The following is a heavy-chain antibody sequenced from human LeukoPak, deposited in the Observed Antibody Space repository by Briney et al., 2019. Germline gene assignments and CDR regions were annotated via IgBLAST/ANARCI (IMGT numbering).Heavy chain of an antibody. J-gene: IGHJ5*02. Sequence: SETLSLTCAVYGGSFSGYYWSWLRQPPGKGLEWIGEINHSGSTNYHPSLKSRLTISVHTPKHQLSLKLTSVTAADTPVYYCARGHTYRQWPNNWFDPWGQGTLVTVSS. V-gene: IGHV4-34*01. D-gene: IGHD6-19*01. CDR2: INHSGST. CDR1: GGSFSGYY. CDR3: ARGHTYRQWPNNWFDP.